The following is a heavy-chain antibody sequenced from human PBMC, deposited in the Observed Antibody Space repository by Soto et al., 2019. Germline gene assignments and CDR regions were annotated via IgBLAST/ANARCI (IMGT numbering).Heavy chain of an antibody. CDR1: GGSVSSGSYY. CDR3: ARDCLSYASPEGNYYYYGMDV. Sequence: QVQLQESGPGLVKPSETLSLTCTVSGGSVSSGSYYWSWIRQPPGKGLEWLGYIYYSGSTNYNPSLQSRVTISVDTSKNQFSLKLSSVTAADTAVYYCARDCLSYASPEGNYYYYGMDVWGQGTTVTVSS. D-gene: IGHD2-8*01. V-gene: IGHV4-61*01. J-gene: IGHJ6*02. CDR2: IYYSGST.